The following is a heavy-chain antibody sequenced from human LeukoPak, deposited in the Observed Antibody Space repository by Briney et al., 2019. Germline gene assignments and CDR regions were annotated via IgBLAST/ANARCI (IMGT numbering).Heavy chain of an antibody. Sequence: GGSLRLSCAASGFTFSDYAIHWVRQAPGKGLEWVAVISYDGSLNYYADSVKGRFTISRDNSKNTLYLQMNSLRADDTALYYCATDPSTAPIDYWGQGTLVTVSS. D-gene: IGHD2-21*02. CDR2: ISYDGSLN. V-gene: IGHV3-30*04. CDR1: GFTFSDYA. J-gene: IGHJ4*02. CDR3: ATDPSTAPIDY.